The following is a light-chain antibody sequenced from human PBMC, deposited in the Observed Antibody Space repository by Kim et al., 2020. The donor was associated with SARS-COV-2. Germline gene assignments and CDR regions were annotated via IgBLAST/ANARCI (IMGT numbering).Light chain of an antibody. Sequence: GDRVTITCRASQDIRNDLGWYQQNPGRAPKRLIYGASSLQSEVPSRFSGSGSVTEFTLTISSLQPDDFATYFCLQHNTYPITFGQGTRL. CDR3: LQHNTYPIT. V-gene: IGKV1-17*01. CDR1: QDIRND. CDR2: GAS. J-gene: IGKJ5*01.